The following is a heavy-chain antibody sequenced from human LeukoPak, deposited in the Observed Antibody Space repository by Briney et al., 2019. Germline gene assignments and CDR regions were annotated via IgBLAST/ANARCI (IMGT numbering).Heavy chain of an antibody. D-gene: IGHD6-19*01. Sequence: GGSLRLSCVASGFTFSNYDMTWVRQAPGKGLKWVSDISAGGDSTHYADSVKGRFTISRDNSKNTLYLQMNSLRAEDTAIYYCARYITVADFWGQGTLVTVSS. V-gene: IGHV3-23*01. CDR1: GFTFSNYD. J-gene: IGHJ4*02. CDR3: ARYITVADF. CDR2: ISAGGDST.